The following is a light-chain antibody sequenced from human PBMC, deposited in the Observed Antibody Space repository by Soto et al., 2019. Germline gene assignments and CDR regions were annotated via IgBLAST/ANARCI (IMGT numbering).Light chain of an antibody. CDR1: QSVRTSD. V-gene: IGKV3-20*01. CDR2: GAF. J-gene: IGKJ2*01. Sequence: EVVLTQSPGTLSSSPGERATLSCRASQSVRTSDVTWYQHQPGQAPRLLIYGAFNRATDIPDRFSGSGSGTDLTLTISRLEAEDFAVYYCQHCGNSRYTFGQGTRLEIK. CDR3: QHCGNSRYT.